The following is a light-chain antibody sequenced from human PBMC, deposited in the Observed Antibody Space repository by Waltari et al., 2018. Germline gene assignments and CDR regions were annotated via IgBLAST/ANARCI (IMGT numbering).Light chain of an antibody. CDR1: RLSSSY. V-gene: IGLV3-19*01. CDR3: LSRDTTSTRV. J-gene: IGLJ3*02. Sequence: SSELTQDPAVSVALGQTVSITCQGDRLSSSYASWYQQRPGQAPILILFDQDNRPSGIPDRFSGSTSGNTASLTITGAQAEDEADYYCLSRDTTSTRVFGGGTRLTV. CDR2: DQD.